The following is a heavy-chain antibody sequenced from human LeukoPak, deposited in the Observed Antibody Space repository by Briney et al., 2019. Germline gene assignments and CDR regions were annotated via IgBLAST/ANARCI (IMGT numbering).Heavy chain of an antibody. CDR3: AKHLGGNYFDRPFDY. D-gene: IGHD3-22*01. Sequence: GGSLRLSCAASGFTFNIYAISWVRQAPGQGLQWVSEISASGDSKFCAASVKGRFTISRDNSKNTVFLQMDSLRVEDTAVYYCAKHLGGNYFDRPFDYWGQGTLVTVSS. J-gene: IGHJ4*02. V-gene: IGHV3-23*01. CDR2: ISASGDSK. CDR1: GFTFNIYA.